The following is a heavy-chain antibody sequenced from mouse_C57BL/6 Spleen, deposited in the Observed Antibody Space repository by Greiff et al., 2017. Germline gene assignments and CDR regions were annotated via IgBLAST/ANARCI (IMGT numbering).Heavy chain of an antibody. Sequence: QVTLKVSGPGILQSSQTLSRTCSFSGFSLSTSGMGVSWIRQPSGKGLEWLALIYWDDDKRFNPALKSRLTIAKDTSRNQVFLKITSVDTADTSTYYRARRGTYYGSSYWYFDVWGTGTTVTVSS. CDR2: IYWDDDK. D-gene: IGHD1-1*01. V-gene: IGHV8-12*01. CDR1: GFSLSTSGMG. J-gene: IGHJ1*03. CDR3: ARRGTYYGSSYWYFDV.